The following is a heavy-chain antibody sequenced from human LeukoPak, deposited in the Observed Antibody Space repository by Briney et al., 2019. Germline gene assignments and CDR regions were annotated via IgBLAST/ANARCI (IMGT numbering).Heavy chain of an antibody. CDR1: GFTFGDYA. CDR2: IRSKAYGGTT. CDR3: RGQYDFWSGYYRDY. Sequence: ETGGSLRLSCTASGFTFGDYATSWVRQAPGKGLEWVGFIRSKAYGGTTEYAASVKGRFTISRDDSKSIAYLQMNSLKTEDTAVYYCRGQYDFWSGYYRDYWGQGTLVTVSS. D-gene: IGHD3-3*01. J-gene: IGHJ4*02. V-gene: IGHV3-49*04.